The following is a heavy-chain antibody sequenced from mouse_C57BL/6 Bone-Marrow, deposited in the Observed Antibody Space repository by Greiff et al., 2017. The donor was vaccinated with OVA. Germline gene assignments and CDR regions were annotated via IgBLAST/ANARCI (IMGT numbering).Heavy chain of an antibody. CDR2: ISSGDDYI. J-gene: IGHJ4*01. CDR1: GFTFSSYA. D-gene: IGHD2-1*01. Sequence: EVMLVESGEGLVKPGGSLKLSCAASGFTFSSYAMSWVRQTPEKRLEWVAYISSGDDYIYYAYTVKGRFTISRDNARNTLYLQMSSLKSEDTAMYYCKRLLDAIAYWGQGNSVTVSS. CDR3: KRLLDAIAY. V-gene: IGHV5-9-1*02.